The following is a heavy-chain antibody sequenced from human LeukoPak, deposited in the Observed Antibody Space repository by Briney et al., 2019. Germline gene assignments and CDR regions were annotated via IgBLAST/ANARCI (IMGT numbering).Heavy chain of an antibody. CDR2: IHYSGST. CDR1: GGSISISSYN. D-gene: IGHD3-9*01. J-gene: IGHJ5*02. Sequence: TSETLSLTCTVSGGSISISSYNWAWIRQPPGKGLEWIAAIHYSGSTYYNPSLMSRVTISVDTSKYQFSLKLSSLTATDTAVYYCARLPTGYPNWFDTWGQGTLVTVSS. V-gene: IGHV4-39*01. CDR3: ARLPTGYPNWFDT.